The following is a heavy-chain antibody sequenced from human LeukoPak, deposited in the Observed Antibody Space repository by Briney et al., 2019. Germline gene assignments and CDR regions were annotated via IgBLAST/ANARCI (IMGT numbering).Heavy chain of an antibody. CDR1: GFTFSSYV. D-gene: IGHD3-10*01. CDR3: GGSPDY. Sequence: GGSLRLSCSASGFTFSSYVMHWVRQAPGKGLEYVSVISSNGGSTYYADSVKGRFTISRDNSKNTLYLQMGSLRTEDTAVYYCGGSPDYWGQGTLVTVSS. J-gene: IGHJ4*02. CDR2: ISSNGGST. V-gene: IGHV3-64D*06.